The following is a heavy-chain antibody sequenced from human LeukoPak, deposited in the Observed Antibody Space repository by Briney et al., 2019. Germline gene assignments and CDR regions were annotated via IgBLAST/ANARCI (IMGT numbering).Heavy chain of an antibody. CDR1: GGSISSYY. V-gene: IGHV4-59*01. Sequence: KPSETLSLTCPVSGGSISSYYWSWIRQPPGKGLEWIGYIYYSGTTNYNPSLKSRVTISVDTSKNQFSLKLSSVTAADTAVYYCARGVYIAAAQYAYWGQGTLVTVSS. J-gene: IGHJ4*02. D-gene: IGHD6-13*01. CDR3: ARGVYIAAAQYAY. CDR2: IYYSGTT.